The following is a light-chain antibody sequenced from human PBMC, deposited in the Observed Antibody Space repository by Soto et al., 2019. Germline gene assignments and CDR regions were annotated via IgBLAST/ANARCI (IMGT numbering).Light chain of an antibody. CDR3: QQYGRSPGLIT. CDR2: DAS. J-gene: IGKJ3*01. CDR1: QSVSSTY. V-gene: IGKV3-20*01. Sequence: EIVSTQSPGTLSLSPGERATLSCRASQSVSSTYLAWYQQKPGQAPRLLIYDASIRSTGIPDRFSGSGSGTDFTLTISRLEPEEFAVYYCQQYGRSPGLITFGPGTKVDIK.